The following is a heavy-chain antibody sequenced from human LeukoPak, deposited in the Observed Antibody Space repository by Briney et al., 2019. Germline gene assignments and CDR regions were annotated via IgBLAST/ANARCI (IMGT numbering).Heavy chain of an antibody. D-gene: IGHD5-24*01. CDR1: GYSISSGYY. V-gene: IGHV4-38-2*01. Sequence: PSETLSLTCAVSGYSISSGYYWGWIRQPPGKGLEWIGSIYHSGSTYYSPSLKSRVTISVDTSKNQFSLKLSSVTAADTAVYYCARLGGDGYNRDFDYWGQGTLVTVSS. CDR2: IYHSGST. J-gene: IGHJ4*02. CDR3: ARLGGDGYNRDFDY.